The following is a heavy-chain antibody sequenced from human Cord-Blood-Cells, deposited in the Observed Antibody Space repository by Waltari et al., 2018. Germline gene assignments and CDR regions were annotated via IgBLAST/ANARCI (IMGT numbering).Heavy chain of an antibody. J-gene: IGHJ4*02. CDR3: AASRYFDMYYVDY. CDR2: INPNSGGT. V-gene: IGHV1-2*02. Sequence: QVQLVQSGAAVKKPGASVTVSCKASGYTFTGYYMHWVRQAPGQGLEWMGWINPNSGGTNYAQKLQGRVTMTRDTSIRTAYMELSRLRSDDTAVYYCAASRYFDMYYVDYWGQGTMVTVSS. CDR1: GYTFTGYY. D-gene: IGHD3-9*01.